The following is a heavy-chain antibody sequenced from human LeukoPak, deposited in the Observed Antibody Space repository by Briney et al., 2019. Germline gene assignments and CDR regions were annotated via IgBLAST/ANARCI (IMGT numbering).Heavy chain of an antibody. CDR2: ISGSGGST. CDR1: GFTFSSYA. V-gene: IGHV3-23*01. D-gene: IGHD2-15*01. Sequence: GGSLRLSCAASGFTFSSYAMSWVRQAPGKGLEWVSAISGSGGSTYYADSVKGRFTISRDNSKNTLYLQMNSLRAEDTAVYYCAKALGYCSGGSCYFYDAFGIWGQGTMVTVSS. CDR3: AKALGYCSGGSCYFYDAFGI. J-gene: IGHJ3*02.